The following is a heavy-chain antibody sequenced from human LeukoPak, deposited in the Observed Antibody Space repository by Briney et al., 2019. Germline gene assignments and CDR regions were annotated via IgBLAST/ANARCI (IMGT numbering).Heavy chain of an antibody. V-gene: IGHV3-21*04. Sequence: PAGSLRLSCAASGFTFTDFMNWVRHAPGKGLEWVSWTSPTSSYMYYADSVKGRFTISRDNAKNSLYLQMNSLRAEDTALYYCVRDADGGNSWFDTWGQGTLVTVSS. J-gene: IGHJ5*02. D-gene: IGHD4-23*01. CDR1: GFTFTDF. CDR3: VRDADGGNSWFDT. CDR2: TSPTSSYM.